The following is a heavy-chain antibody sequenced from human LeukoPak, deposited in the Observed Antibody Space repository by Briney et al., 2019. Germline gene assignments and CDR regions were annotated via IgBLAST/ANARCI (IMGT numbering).Heavy chain of an antibody. D-gene: IGHD2-21*01. V-gene: IGHV4-34*01. CDR2: INHSGST. Sequence: NPSETLSLTCAVYGGSFSGYYWSWIRQPPGKGLEWIGEINHSGSTNYNLSLKSRVTISVDTSKNQFSLKLSSVTAADTAVYYCASPVFPDYWGQGTLVTVSS. CDR3: ASPVFPDY. J-gene: IGHJ4*02. CDR1: GGSFSGYY.